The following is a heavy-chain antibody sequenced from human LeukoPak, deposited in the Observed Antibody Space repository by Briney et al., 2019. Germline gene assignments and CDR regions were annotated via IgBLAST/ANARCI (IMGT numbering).Heavy chain of an antibody. J-gene: IGHJ4*02. D-gene: IGHD6-19*01. CDR2: VYYSGST. V-gene: IGHV4-59*01. Sequence: SETLSLTCTVSGGSTSSYYWSWIRQPPGKGLEWIGYVYYSGSTNYNPSLKSRVTISVDTSNNQFSLKLSSVTAADTAVYYCARMLRQWLIGGFGYWGQGTLVTVSS. CDR3: ARMLRQWLIGGFGY. CDR1: GGSTSSYY.